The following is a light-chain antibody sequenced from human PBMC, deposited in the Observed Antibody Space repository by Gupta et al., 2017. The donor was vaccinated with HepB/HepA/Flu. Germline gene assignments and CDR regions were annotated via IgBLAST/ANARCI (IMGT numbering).Light chain of an antibody. CDR3: RQYNRYSPTT. CDR1: QSISSG. Sequence: DIQMTQSPATLSASVGVRVTITCRASQSISSGLAWYQQKPGKAPKLLIYKASSLESGVPSRFSGSGSCTEYILTISSLQPDDFATYYCRQYNRYSPTTFGQGTKVEIK. V-gene: IGKV1-5*03. CDR2: KAS. J-gene: IGKJ1*01.